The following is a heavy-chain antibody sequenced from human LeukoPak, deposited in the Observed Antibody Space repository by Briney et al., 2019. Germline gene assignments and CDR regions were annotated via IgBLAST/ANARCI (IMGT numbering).Heavy chain of an antibody. J-gene: IGHJ4*02. D-gene: IGHD3-22*01. CDR3: ASSRGKYYYDTSGHYYVDSFDF. V-gene: IGHV4-59*01. Sequence: SETLSLTCTVSGGSISNYYWSWIRQPPGKGLEWIGYISYSGNTNRNPSLKSRVIMSVDTSKNQFSPKLSSVTAADTAVYYCASSRGKYYYDTSGHYYVDSFDFWGQGTLVTVSS. CDR2: ISYSGNT. CDR1: GGSISNYY.